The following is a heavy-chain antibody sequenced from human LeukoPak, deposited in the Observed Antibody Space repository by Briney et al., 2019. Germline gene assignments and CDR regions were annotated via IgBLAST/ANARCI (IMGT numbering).Heavy chain of an antibody. J-gene: IGHJ4*02. V-gene: IGHV4-39*01. CDR2: IFYSGST. Sequence: SETLSLTCIVSGGSISSISSNNYHWGWIRQPPGKGLEWIGSIFYSGSTYYNPSFKSRVTISVDTSKSQFSLKLGSVTAADTAVYYCVRHGGFSSGWQTDCWGQGTPVTVSS. CDR3: VRHGGFSSGWQTDC. D-gene: IGHD6-19*01. CDR1: GGSISSISSNNYH.